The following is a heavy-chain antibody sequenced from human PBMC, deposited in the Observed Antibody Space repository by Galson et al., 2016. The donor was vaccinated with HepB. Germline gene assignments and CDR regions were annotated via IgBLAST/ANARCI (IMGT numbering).Heavy chain of an antibody. Sequence: SLRLSCATSGFTFSTYWMSWIRLAPGKGLERVANINEEGSEKRYVDSVKGRFSVSRDNAKNSVYLQMNNLRAEDTAVYYCARDWNCGGGCYPFDNWGQGTPVTVSS. J-gene: IGHJ5*02. CDR2: INEEGSEK. CDR1: GFTFSTYW. CDR3: ARDWNCGGGCYPFDN. D-gene: IGHD2-21*01. V-gene: IGHV3-7*01.